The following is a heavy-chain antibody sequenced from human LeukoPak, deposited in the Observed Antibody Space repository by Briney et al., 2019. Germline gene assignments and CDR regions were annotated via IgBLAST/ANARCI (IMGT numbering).Heavy chain of an antibody. D-gene: IGHD6-19*01. CDR2: IYHSGST. J-gene: IGHJ3*02. CDR1: GYSISSGYY. CDR3: ARSYIAVAGPDAFDI. Sequence: SETLSLTCAVSGYSISSGYYWGWIRQPPGTGLERIGSIYHSGSTYYNPSLKSRVTISVDTSKNQFSLKLSSVTAADTAVYYCARSYIAVAGPDAFDIWGQGAMVTVSS. V-gene: IGHV4-38-2*01.